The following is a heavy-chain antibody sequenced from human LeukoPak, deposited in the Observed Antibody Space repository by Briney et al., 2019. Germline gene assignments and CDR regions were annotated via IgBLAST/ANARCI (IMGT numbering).Heavy chain of an antibody. Sequence: RVLRLSCTASGFTFSSYAMHWVRQAPGKGLEWVAVISYDGSNKYYADSVKGRFTISRDNSKNTLYLQTYSLRAEDTAVYYCARGGGDPSKYYYYYMDVWGKGTTVTVSS. CDR1: GFTFSSYA. CDR3: ARGGGDPSKYYYYYMDV. D-gene: IGHD2-21*02. V-gene: IGHV3-30*04. J-gene: IGHJ6*03. CDR2: ISYDGSNK.